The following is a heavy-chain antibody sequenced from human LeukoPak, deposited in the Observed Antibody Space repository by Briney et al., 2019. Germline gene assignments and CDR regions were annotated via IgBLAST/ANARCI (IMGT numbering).Heavy chain of an antibody. D-gene: IGHD6-19*01. CDR1: GFTFSNAW. Sequence: GGSLRLSCAASGFTFSNAWMSWVRQAPGKGLEWVGRIKSKTDGGTTDYAAPVKGRFTISRDDSKSIAYLQMNSLKTEDTAVYYCTRERSSAFDYWGQGTLVTVSS. CDR3: TRERSSAFDY. CDR2: IKSKTDGGTT. J-gene: IGHJ4*02. V-gene: IGHV3-15*01.